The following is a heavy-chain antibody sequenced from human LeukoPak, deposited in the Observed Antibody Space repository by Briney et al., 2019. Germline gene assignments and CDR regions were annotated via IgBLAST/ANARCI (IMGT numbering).Heavy chain of an antibody. V-gene: IGHV3-7*01. CDR3: VRFGYSGWNLEY. Sequence: GGSLRPSCAASGFSFRDFWMTWVRQAPGKGLEWVANINQGGSVKYYVDSVKGRFTISRDDAKSSLYVQMNSLRDEDTAVYYCVRFGYSGWNLEYWGQGTLVTVSS. CDR1: GFSFRDFW. J-gene: IGHJ4*02. D-gene: IGHD5-12*01. CDR2: INQGGSVK.